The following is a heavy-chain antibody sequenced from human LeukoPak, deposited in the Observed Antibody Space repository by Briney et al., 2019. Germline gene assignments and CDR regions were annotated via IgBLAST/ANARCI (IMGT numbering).Heavy chain of an antibody. J-gene: IGHJ4*02. V-gene: IGHV3-74*01. D-gene: IGHD5-18*01. CDR1: GFTFSSYW. CDR2: INSDGSGT. CDR3: ARVLDTAMVYGTFGH. Sequence: GWSLRLSCAASGFTFSSYWMHWVRQAPGKRLVWGSRINSDGSGTSYADSVKGRFTISRDNAKNTLYLQMNSLRAEDTAVYYCARVLDTAMVYGTFGHWGQGTLVTVSS.